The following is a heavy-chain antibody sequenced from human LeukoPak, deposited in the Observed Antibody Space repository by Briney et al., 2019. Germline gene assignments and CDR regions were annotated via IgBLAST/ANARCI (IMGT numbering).Heavy chain of an antibody. CDR3: ARLRDGYNYFDS. V-gene: IGHV4-39*01. J-gene: IGHJ4*02. D-gene: IGHD5-24*01. CDR2: IYYTASS. CDR1: GGSISSSDYY. Sequence: SETLSLTCSVSGGSISSSDYYWAWIRQPPGKGLEWIGSIYYTASSYFNASLKSRVTLSVDPSKKQFSLKLTSLTATDTALYFCARLRDGYNYFDSWGQGTLVTVSS.